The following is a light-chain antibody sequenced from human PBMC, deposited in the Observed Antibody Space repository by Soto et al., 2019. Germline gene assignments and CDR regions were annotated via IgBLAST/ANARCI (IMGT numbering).Light chain of an antibody. J-gene: IGKJ1*01. V-gene: IGKV3-20*01. CDR3: QQYGSSLPWT. Sequence: SLCDRPPRSCKTIQSVSRTYLAWYQQKPGQAPRLLMFRTSSRATGFPARFSGSGSGTDFTLTISRLEPEDFAEYYCQQYGSSLPWTFGQGTKVDIK. CDR2: RTS. CDR1: QSVSRTY.